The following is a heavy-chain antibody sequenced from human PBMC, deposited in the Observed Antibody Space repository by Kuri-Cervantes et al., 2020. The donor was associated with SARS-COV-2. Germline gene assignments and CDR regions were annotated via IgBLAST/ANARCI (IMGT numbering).Heavy chain of an antibody. CDR2: ISYDGTNK. J-gene: IGHJ4*02. CDR3: ARDGLLIAVADSGARDHFDH. Sequence: GESLKISCTASGFTFTDYAMHWVRQAPGKGLEWVAIISYDGTNKYYADSVKGRFTVSRDNSKNTLYLQMNRLRAEDTAVYYCARDGLLIAVADSGARDHFDHWGQGTLVTASS. V-gene: IGHV3-30-3*01. CDR1: GFTFTDYA. D-gene: IGHD6-13*01.